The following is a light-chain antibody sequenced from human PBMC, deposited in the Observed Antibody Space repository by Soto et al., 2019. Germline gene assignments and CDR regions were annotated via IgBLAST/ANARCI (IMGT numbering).Light chain of an antibody. J-gene: IGLJ2*01. CDR1: ELGDKF. V-gene: IGLV3-1*01. CDR3: QAWDKTVV. CDR2: QDR. Sequence: SYELAQPPSVSVSPGQTASITCSGHELGDKFTAWYQHKPGQPPVLVIYQDRKRPSGIPERFSGSNSGTTATLTIRGTQPVDEADYSCQAWDKTVVFGGGTKLTVL.